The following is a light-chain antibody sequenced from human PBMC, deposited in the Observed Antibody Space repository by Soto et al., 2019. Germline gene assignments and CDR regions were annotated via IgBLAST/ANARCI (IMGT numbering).Light chain of an antibody. V-gene: IGKV1-39*01. CDR1: QTIATY. J-gene: IGKJ2*01. Sequence: IQMTQSPSSLSASVGDRVTLTCRASQTIATYLNWYQQKPGQVPEVLIYGASRLHVGVPSRFTGSGYGTDFTLTINNLQPEDFATYYCQQSYSIPYTFGQGTKIEIK. CDR3: QQSYSIPYT. CDR2: GAS.